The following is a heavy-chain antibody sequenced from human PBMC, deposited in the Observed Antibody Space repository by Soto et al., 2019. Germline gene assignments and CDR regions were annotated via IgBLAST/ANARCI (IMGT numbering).Heavy chain of an antibody. J-gene: IGHJ4*02. Sequence: QVQLVESGGGVVQPGRSLRLSCAASGFTFSSYGMHWVRQAPCKGLEWVAVISYDGSNKYYADSVKGRFTISRDNSKNTLYLQMNSLRAEDTAVYYCLTVLLWFGELFPNFDYWGQGTLVTVSS. CDR3: LTVLLWFGELFPNFDY. V-gene: IGHV3-30*03. CDR1: GFTFSSYG. CDR2: ISYDGSNK. D-gene: IGHD3-10*01.